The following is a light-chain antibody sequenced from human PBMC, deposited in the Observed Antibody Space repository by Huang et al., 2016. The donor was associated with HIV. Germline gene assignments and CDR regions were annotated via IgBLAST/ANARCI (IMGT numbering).Light chain of an antibody. V-gene: IGKV1-33*01. CDR1: QDISKY. CDR3: QQYDNLYT. J-gene: IGKJ2*01. CDR2: GAS. Sequence: DIQMTQSPSSLSASVGDKVTITCQATQDISKYLNWYQQKPGKAPKLLFYGASNLETGVPSRFSGSGSGTDFTFTISSLQPEDIATYYCQQYDNLYTFGPGTKLEIK.